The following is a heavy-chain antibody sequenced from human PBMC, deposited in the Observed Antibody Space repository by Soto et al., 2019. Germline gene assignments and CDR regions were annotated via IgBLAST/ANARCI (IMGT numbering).Heavy chain of an antibody. CDR3: ARAQFYSGSGNYNNLMFDA. V-gene: IGHV4-30-2*01. Sequence: TLSLTCAVSGGSIGGVGYSWSWIRQPPGGGLEWIGYMYHSGTFLKSPSHKTRLTMSLDMSKNQFSLTLNSMTAADTAVYYCARAQFYSGSGNYNNLMFDAWGQGIQVTVSS. CDR1: GGSIGGVGYS. D-gene: IGHD3-10*01. CDR2: MYHSGTF. J-gene: IGHJ5*02.